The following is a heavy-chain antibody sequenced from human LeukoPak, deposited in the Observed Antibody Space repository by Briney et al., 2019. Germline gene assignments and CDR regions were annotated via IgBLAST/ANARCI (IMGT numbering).Heavy chain of an antibody. Sequence: ASVKVSCKASGYTFTSYGISWVRQAPGQGLEWMGWISAYNGNTNYAQKLQGRVTMTTDTSTSTAYMELRSLRSDDTAVYYCARDGSGSYYGLNVFDIWGQGTMVTVSS. CDR2: ISAYNGNT. V-gene: IGHV1-18*01. D-gene: IGHD3-10*01. CDR3: ARDGSGSYYGLNVFDI. CDR1: GYTFTSYG. J-gene: IGHJ3*02.